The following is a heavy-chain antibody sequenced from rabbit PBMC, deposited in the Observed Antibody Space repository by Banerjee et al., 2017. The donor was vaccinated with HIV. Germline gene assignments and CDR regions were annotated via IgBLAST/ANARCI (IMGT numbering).Heavy chain of an antibody. Sequence: QEQLKETGGGLVQPGGSLTLSCKASGFDFSSYYMSWVRQAPGKGLEWIANIYAGGSGTTYYATWVKGRFTISLDNAQNTVFLQMTSLTAADTATYFCARGYDDYDARLDLWGQGTLVTVS. J-gene: IGHJ3*01. V-gene: IGHV1S45*01. CDR3: ARGYDDYDARLDL. D-gene: IGHD2-1*01. CDR2: IYAGGSGTT. CDR1: GFDFSSYYM.